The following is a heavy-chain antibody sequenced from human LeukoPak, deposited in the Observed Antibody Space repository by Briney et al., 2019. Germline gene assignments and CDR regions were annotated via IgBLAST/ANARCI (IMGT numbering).Heavy chain of an antibody. Sequence: GSSVKVSCKASGGTFSSYAISWVRQAPGQGLEWMGRIIPIFGTANYAQKFQGRVTITTDESTSTAYMELSSLRSEDTAVYYCARGYRTYYDILTGYETFDYWGQGTLVTVSS. CDR2: IIPIFGTA. D-gene: IGHD3-9*01. V-gene: IGHV1-69*05. J-gene: IGHJ4*02. CDR1: GGTFSSYA. CDR3: ARGYRTYYDILTGYETFDY.